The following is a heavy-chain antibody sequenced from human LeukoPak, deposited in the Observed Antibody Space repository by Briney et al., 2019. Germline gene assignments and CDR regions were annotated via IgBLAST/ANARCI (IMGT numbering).Heavy chain of an antibody. D-gene: IGHD2-21*02. V-gene: IGHV4-39*01. J-gene: IGHJ4*02. CDR1: GGSISSSSYY. CDR3: ARQVTVGSFFDY. CDR2: IYYSGST. Sequence: SETLSLTCTVSGGSISSSSYYWGWIRQSPGKGLEWIGSIYYSGSTYYNPSLKSRVTISVDTSKNQFSLKLSSVTAADTAVYYCARQVTVGSFFDYWGQGTLVTVSS.